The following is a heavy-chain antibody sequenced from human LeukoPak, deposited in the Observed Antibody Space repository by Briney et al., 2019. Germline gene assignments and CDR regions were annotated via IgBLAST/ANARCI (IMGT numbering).Heavy chain of an antibody. CDR1: GFTFSSYA. Sequence: PGRSLRLSCAASGFTFSSYAMHWVRQAPGKGLEWVAVISYDGSNKYYADSVKGRFTISRDNSKNTLYLQMNSLRAEDTAVYYCAREKDIVATAFDYWGQGTLVTVSS. D-gene: IGHD5-12*01. CDR2: ISYDGSNK. J-gene: IGHJ4*02. V-gene: IGHV3-30-3*01. CDR3: AREKDIVATAFDY.